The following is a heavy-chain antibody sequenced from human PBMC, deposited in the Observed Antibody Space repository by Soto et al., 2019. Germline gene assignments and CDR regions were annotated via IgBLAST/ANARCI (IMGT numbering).Heavy chain of an antibody. CDR3: ARGGFLEWLLTPTFFDP. J-gene: IGHJ5*02. D-gene: IGHD3-3*01. CDR1: GGSISSGGYS. CDR2: IYHSGST. Sequence: KASETLSLTCAVSGGSISSGGYSWSWIRQPPGKGLEWIGYIYHSGSTYYNPSLKSRVTISVDRSKNQFSLKLSSVTAADTAVYYCARGGFLEWLLTPTFFDPWGQGTLVTVSS. V-gene: IGHV4-30-2*01.